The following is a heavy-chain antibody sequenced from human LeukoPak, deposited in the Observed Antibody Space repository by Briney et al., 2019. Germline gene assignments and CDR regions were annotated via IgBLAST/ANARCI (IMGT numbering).Heavy chain of an antibody. V-gene: IGHV3-30*18. D-gene: IGHD2-21*01. CDR2: ISYDGSNK. J-gene: IGHJ4*02. CDR1: GFTFSSYG. Sequence: PGGSLRLSCAASGFTFSSYGMHWVRQAPGKGLEWVAVISYDGSNKYYADSVKGRFTISRDNSKNTLYLQMNSLRAEDTAVYYCAKAPPEKYSPIYATFDYWGQGTLVTVSS. CDR3: AKAPPEKYSPIYATFDY.